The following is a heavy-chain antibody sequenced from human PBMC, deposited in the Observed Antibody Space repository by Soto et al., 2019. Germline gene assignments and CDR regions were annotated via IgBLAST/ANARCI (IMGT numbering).Heavy chain of an antibody. V-gene: IGHV3-30-3*01. D-gene: IGHD3-10*01. J-gene: IGHJ4*02. CDR1: GFTFSSYA. CDR3: ARDMEIDY. CDR2: ISYDGSNK. Sequence: GGSLRLSCAASGFTFSSYAMHWVRQAPGKGLEWVAVISYDGSNKYYADSVKGRFTISSDNSKNTLYLQMNSLRAEDTAVYYCARDMEIDYWGQGTLVTVSS.